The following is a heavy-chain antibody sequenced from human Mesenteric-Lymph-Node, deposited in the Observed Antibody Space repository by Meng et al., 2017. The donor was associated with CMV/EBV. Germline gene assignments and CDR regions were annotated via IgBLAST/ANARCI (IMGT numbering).Heavy chain of an antibody. CDR1: GFTFSSHE. J-gene: IGHJ6*02. D-gene: IGHD2-2*01. CDR2: IWYDGSNK. V-gene: IGHV3-33*06. CDR3: AKHPTRIVVVPSAYYYYYFTLWTS. Sequence: GESLKISCAASGFTFSSHEMQWVRQAPGKGLEWVAVIWYDGSNKNYADSVKGRFTISRDNSRNTLYLQMNSLRAEDTAVYYCAKHPTRIVVVPSAYYYYYFTLWTSGAKGPRSPSP.